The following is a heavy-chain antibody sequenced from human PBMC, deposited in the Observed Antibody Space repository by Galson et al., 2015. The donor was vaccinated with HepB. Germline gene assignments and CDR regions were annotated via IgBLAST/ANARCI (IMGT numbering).Heavy chain of an antibody. D-gene: IGHD6-13*01. CDR3: AQLGTGY. CDR1: GFSIRSRY. J-gene: IGHJ4*02. V-gene: IGHV3-53*01. CDR2: IHGGNNK. Sequence: SLRLSCAASGFSIRSRYMNWVRQAPGKGLEWVSLIHGGNNKYYADSVKGRFTISRDDSSNTLYLQMNSLRAEDTAVYYCAQLGTGYWGQGTLVTVSS.